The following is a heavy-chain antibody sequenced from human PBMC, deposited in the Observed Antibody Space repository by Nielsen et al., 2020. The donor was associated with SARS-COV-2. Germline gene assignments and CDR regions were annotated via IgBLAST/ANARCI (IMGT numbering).Heavy chain of an antibody. CDR3: ARDQIAAAGGLWFDP. J-gene: IGHJ5*02. D-gene: IGHD6-13*01. Sequence: GESLKISCAASGFTFSSYAMHWVRQAPGKGLEWVAVISYDGSNKYYADSVKGRFTISRHNSKNTLYLQMNSLRAEDTAVYYCARDQIAAAGGLWFDPWGQGTLVTVSS. CDR1: GFTFSSYA. V-gene: IGHV3-30*14. CDR2: ISYDGSNK.